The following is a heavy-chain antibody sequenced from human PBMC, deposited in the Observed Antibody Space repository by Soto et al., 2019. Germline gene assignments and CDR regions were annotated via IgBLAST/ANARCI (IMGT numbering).Heavy chain of an antibody. J-gene: IGHJ5*02. D-gene: IGHD3-10*01. Sequence: PSETLSLTCAVSGGSISSGGYSWSWIRQPPGKGLEWIGYIYHSGSTYYNPSLKSRVTISVDRSKNQFSLKLSSVTAADTAVYYCAREEYYYGSGSYWFDPWGQGTLVTVSS. V-gene: IGHV4-30-2*01. CDR2: IYHSGST. CDR3: AREEYYYGSGSYWFDP. CDR1: GGSISSGGYS.